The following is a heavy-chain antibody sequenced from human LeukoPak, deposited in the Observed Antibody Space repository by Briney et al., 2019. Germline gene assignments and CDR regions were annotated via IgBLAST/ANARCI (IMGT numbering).Heavy chain of an antibody. J-gene: IGHJ3*02. CDR3: AKDFSADFGDYVGGDAFDI. V-gene: IGHV3-48*01. CDR2: ISSSSTTI. Sequence: PGGSLRLSCAASGFTFSSYSMNWVRQAPGKGLEWVSYISSSSTTIYYADSVKGRFTISRDNSKNTLYLQMNSLRADDTAVYYCAKDFSADFGDYVGGDAFDIWGQGTIVSVSS. D-gene: IGHD4-17*01. CDR1: GFTFSSYS.